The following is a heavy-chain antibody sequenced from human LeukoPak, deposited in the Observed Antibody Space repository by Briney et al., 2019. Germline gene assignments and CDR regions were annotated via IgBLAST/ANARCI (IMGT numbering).Heavy chain of an antibody. CDR1: GGSISSYY. J-gene: IGHJ4*02. CDR3: ASGSDYGGNWGSY. CDR2: IYYSGST. Sequence: PSETLSLTCTVSGGSISSYYWSWIRQPPGKGLEWIGYIYYSGSTNYNPSLKSRVTISVDTSKNQFSLKLSSVTAADPAVYYCASGSDYGGNWGSYWGQGTLVTVSS. V-gene: IGHV4-59*01. D-gene: IGHD4-23*01.